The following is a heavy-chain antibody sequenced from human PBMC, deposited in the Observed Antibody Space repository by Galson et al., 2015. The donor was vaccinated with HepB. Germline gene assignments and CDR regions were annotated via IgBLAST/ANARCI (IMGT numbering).Heavy chain of an antibody. CDR2: IVGSGVGT. Sequence: SLRLSCAASGFTFSTYAMGWVRQAPGKGLEWVPGIVGSGVGTYYADSVKGRFTISRDNSKNTLWLQLRSLRAEDTAVYYCAKRGLDDGSGYYGEWGQGTLVTVSS. CDR3: AKRGLDDGSGYYGE. D-gene: IGHD3-22*01. J-gene: IGHJ4*02. V-gene: IGHV3-23*01. CDR1: GFTFSTYA.